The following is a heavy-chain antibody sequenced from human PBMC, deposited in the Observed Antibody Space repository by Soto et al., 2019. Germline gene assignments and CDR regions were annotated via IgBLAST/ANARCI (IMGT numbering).Heavy chain of an antibody. J-gene: IGHJ5*02. V-gene: IGHV4-59*01. CDR2: IYYSGSN. Sequence: QVRLQESGPRLVKPSETLSLICTVSGGSIRNYYWSWIRQPPGKGLEYLGYIYYSGSNNYNPSLNGRVTTSIDTSKNHCSLKPSSVTAADTAVYYCAGVSGSGPVNWFDPWGQGILVTVSS. D-gene: IGHD3-10*01. CDR3: AGVSGSGPVNWFDP. CDR1: GGSIRNYY.